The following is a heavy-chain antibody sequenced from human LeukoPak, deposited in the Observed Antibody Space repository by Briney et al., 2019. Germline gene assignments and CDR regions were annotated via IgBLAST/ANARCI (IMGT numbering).Heavy chain of an antibody. Sequence: SETLSLTCTVSGGSTSTYYWSWIRQHPGKGLEWIGYIYYSGSTYYNPSLKSRVTISVDTSKNQFSLKLSSVTAADTAVYYCAIDGIAAAGTTWGQGTLVTVSS. V-gene: IGHV4-59*06. CDR2: IYYSGST. CDR1: GGSTSTYY. D-gene: IGHD6-13*01. J-gene: IGHJ4*02. CDR3: AIDGIAAAGTT.